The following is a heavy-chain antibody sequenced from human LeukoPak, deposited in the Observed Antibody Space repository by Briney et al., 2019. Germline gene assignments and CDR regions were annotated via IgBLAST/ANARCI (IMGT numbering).Heavy chain of an antibody. Sequence: PGGSLRLSCAASGFTFSSYWMTWVRQAPGKGLEWVANIKQDGSKKNYVDSVKGRFTISRDNAKNSLYLQMNSLRAEDTAVYYCARGPSGYDFLVDYWGQGTLVTVSS. V-gene: IGHV3-7*01. CDR2: IKQDGSKK. D-gene: IGHD5-12*01. CDR3: ARGPSGYDFLVDY. J-gene: IGHJ4*02. CDR1: GFTFSSYW.